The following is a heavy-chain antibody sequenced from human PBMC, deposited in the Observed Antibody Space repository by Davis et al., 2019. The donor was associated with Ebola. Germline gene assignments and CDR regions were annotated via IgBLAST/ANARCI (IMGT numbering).Heavy chain of an antibody. J-gene: IGHJ4*02. CDR1: GLSFDNYA. CDR3: ARDPGSSSFDY. Sequence: GESLKISCAASGLSFDNYAMIWVRQAPGKGLEWVSSISASGGSTTHADSVKDRFTMSRDNSKNTVYLQLNSLRAEDTAVYYCARDPGSSSFDYWGQGSLVTVSS. D-gene: IGHD6-6*01. CDR2: ISASGGST. V-gene: IGHV3-23*01.